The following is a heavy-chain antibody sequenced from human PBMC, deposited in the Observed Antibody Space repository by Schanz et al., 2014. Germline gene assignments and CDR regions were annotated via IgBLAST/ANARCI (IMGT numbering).Heavy chain of an antibody. Sequence: QVQLVESGGGVVQRGGSLRLSCAASGFIFSNYGMHWVRQAPGKGLEWVAFIWSDGSRTYHAESVKGRFTISRDNAKNTLYLQMNSLRVEDTAVYYCAKDDTQVNGMDVWGQGTTVTVSS. J-gene: IGHJ6*02. V-gene: IGHV3-30*02. CDR1: GFIFSNYG. CDR2: IWSDGSRT. CDR3: AKDDTQVNGMDV.